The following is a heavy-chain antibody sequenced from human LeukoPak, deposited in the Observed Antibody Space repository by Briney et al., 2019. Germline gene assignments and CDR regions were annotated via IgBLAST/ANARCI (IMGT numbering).Heavy chain of an antibody. Sequence: EGSLRLSCAVSGFTVTNNYMIYSDGSTYYANSVKGRFTISRDNSKNTLDLQMNSLRAEDTAVYYCARGGGAFCGSDCHRNFDCWGQGTLVTVSS. V-gene: IGHV3-53*01. J-gene: IGHJ4*02. CDR3: ARGGGAFCGSDCHRNFDC. CDR1: GFTVTNNY. D-gene: IGHD2-21*02. CDR2: YSDGST.